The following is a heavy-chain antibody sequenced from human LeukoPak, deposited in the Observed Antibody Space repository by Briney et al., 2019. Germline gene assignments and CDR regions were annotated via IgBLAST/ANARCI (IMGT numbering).Heavy chain of an antibody. Sequence: SETLSLTCTVSGGSISTYYWTWIRQPPGKGLEWVGCIYYTGYTGYNPSLTSRVTISLDTSKNQFSLRLSSVTAADTAVYYCARGTWSAGMNVRGYYFDYWGQGALVTVSS. V-gene: IGHV4-59*08. J-gene: IGHJ4*02. CDR2: IYYTGYT. D-gene: IGHD6-19*01. CDR1: GGSISTYY. CDR3: ARGTWSAGMNVRGYYFDY.